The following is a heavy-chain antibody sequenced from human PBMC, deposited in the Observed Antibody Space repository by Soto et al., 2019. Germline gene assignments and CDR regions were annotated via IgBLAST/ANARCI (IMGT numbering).Heavy chain of an antibody. Sequence: SETLSLTCTVSGGSISSGGYYWSWIRQHPGKGLEWIGYIYYSGSTYYNPSLKSRVTISVDTSKNQFSLKLSSVTAADTAVYYCARFVEMATIFDYWGQGTLVTVSS. CDR3: ARFVEMATIFDY. CDR1: GGSISSGGYY. D-gene: IGHD5-12*01. J-gene: IGHJ4*02. V-gene: IGHV4-31*03. CDR2: IYYSGST.